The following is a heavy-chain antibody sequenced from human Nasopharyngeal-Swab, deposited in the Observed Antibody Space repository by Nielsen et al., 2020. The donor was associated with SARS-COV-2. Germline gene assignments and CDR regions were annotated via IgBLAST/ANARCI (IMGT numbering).Heavy chain of an antibody. CDR1: GFTFSHYT. J-gene: IGHJ4*01. Sequence: GGSLRLSCAVSGFTFSHYTMNWVRQAPGKGLEWVSSSGRTSRHIYYADSVKGRFTISRDNAQNSLVLQMDSLRADDTGVYYCVRDSHRCGHDSCYFDTWGHGTLVIVSS. V-gene: IGHV3-21*01. CDR3: VRDSHRCGHDSCYFDT. CDR2: SGRTSRHI. D-gene: IGHD3-16*01.